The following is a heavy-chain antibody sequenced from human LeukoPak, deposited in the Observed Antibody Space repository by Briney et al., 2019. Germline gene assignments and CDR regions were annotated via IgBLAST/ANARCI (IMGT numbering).Heavy chain of an antibody. J-gene: IGHJ5*02. D-gene: IGHD2-15*01. CDR2: IYYSGST. CDR1: GGSISSSSYY. CDR3: ASGGYCGDTNCYPNWFDP. V-gene: IGHV4-39*07. Sequence: SETLSLTCTVSGGSISSSSYYWGWIRQPPGKGLEWIGSIYYSGSTYYNPSLKSRVTISVDTSKNQFSLRLSSVTAADTAVYYCASGGYCGDTNCYPNWFDPWGQGTLVTVSS.